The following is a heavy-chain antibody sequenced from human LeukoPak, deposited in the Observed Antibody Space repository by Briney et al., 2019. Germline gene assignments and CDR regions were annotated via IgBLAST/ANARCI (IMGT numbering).Heavy chain of an antibody. CDR3: ARAYITMVRGVAGY. J-gene: IGHJ4*02. CDR1: GFIFSNYG. CDR2: VWYDGSEK. Sequence: GGSLRLSCAASGFIFSNYGMHWVRQAPGKGLEWVAVVWYDGSEKYYADSVKGRFTISRDDSKNTLYLQMNSLRAEDTAVYYCARAYITMVRGVAGYWGQGTLVTVSS. V-gene: IGHV3-33*01. D-gene: IGHD3-10*01.